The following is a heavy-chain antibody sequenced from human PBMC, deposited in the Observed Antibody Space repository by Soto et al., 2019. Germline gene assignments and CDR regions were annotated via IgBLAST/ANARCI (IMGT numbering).Heavy chain of an antibody. Sequence: SETLSLTCAVYGGSFSGYYWSWIRQPPGKGLEWIGEINHSGSTNYNPSLKSRVTISVDTSKNQFSLKLSSVTAADTAVYYCARSRAYCSSTSCYGFDYWGQGTLVT. CDR2: INHSGST. D-gene: IGHD2-2*01. CDR1: GGSFSGYY. J-gene: IGHJ4*02. CDR3: ARSRAYCSSTSCYGFDY. V-gene: IGHV4-34*01.